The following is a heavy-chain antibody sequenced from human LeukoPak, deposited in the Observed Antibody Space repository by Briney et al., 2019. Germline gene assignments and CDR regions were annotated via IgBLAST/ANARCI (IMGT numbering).Heavy chain of an antibody. CDR3: ARDPRYCGGDCYPPWFDP. CDR2: ISSSSSYI. CDR1: GFTFSSYS. J-gene: IGHJ5*02. D-gene: IGHD2-21*02. V-gene: IGHV3-21*01. Sequence: PGGSLRLSCAASGFTFSSYSMNWVRQAPGKGLEWVSSISSSSSYIYYADSVKGRFTISGDNAKNSLYLQMNSLRAEDTAVYYCARDPRYCGGDCYPPWFDPWGQGTLVTVSS.